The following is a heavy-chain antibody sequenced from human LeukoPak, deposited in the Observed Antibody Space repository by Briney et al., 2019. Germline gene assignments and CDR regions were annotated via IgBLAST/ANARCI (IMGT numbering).Heavy chain of an antibody. V-gene: IGHV3-21*01. CDR2: IGAAGSHI. D-gene: IGHD6-19*01. J-gene: IGHJ3*01. CDR1: GFTSSATA. Sequence: GGSLRLSCAASGFTSSATAINWSRQPPGEGLDGVSSIGAAGSHIYYADSMKGRFTISRDNAKSSLFLQMNSLRAEDTGIYYCVRVGSGATRADTLDLWGQGTMVTVSS. CDR3: VRVGSGATRADTLDL.